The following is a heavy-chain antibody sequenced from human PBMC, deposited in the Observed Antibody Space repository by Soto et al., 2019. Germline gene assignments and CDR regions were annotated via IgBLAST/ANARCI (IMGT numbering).Heavy chain of an antibody. Sequence: SVKVSCKASGGTFSSYAIRWVRQAPGQGLEWMGGIIPIFGTANYAQKFQGRVTITADKSTSTAYMELSSLRSEDTAVYYYAISGAFEVTRTTSFDPWAQGSLVTVSS. J-gene: IGHJ5*02. D-gene: IGHD1-7*01. CDR3: AISGAFEVTRTTSFDP. CDR2: IIPIFGTA. CDR1: GGTFSSYA. V-gene: IGHV1-69*06.